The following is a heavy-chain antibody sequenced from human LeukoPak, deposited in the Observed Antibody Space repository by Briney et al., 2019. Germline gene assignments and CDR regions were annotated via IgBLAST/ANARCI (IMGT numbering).Heavy chain of an antibody. Sequence: GESLKISCKGSGYSFTSYWIGWVRQMPGKGLEWMGIIYPADSDTRYSPSFQGQVTISADKSISTAYLQWSSLKASDTAMYYCARQPARRSVLSPPFDYWGQGTLVTVSS. D-gene: IGHD4-23*01. CDR1: GYSFTSYW. CDR3: ARQPARRSVLSPPFDY. CDR2: IYPADSDT. V-gene: IGHV5-51*01. J-gene: IGHJ4*02.